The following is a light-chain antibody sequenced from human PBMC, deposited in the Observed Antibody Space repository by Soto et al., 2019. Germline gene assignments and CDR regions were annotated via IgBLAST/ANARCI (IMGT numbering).Light chain of an antibody. J-gene: IGLJ2*01. CDR3: SSYAGNDRLGV. Sequence: QSVLTQPRSVSGSPGQSVTISCTGTSSDVGGYNYVSWYQQHPGKAPKLIIYAVSGRPSGVPDRFSGSKSGNTASLTISGLQSEDEANYYCSSYAGNDRLGVFGGGTQLTVL. V-gene: IGLV2-11*01. CDR1: SSDVGGYNY. CDR2: AVS.